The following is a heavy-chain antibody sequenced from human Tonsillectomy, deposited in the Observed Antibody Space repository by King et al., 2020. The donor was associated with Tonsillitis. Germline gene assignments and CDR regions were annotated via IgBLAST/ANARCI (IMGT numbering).Heavy chain of an antibody. CDR3: ARVISGSYRFYFDY. D-gene: IGHD1-26*01. CDR2: IRVYTGNT. CDR1: GYTFTSYG. J-gene: IGHJ4*02. V-gene: IGHV1-18*01. Sequence: VQLVQSGAEVKKPGASVKVSCQASGYTFTSYGITWVRQAPGQGPEWMGWIRVYTGNTDYAQKLQGRVTMTADTSTSTAYMELRSLTSDDTAVYYCARVISGSYRFYFDYWGQGTLVTVSS.